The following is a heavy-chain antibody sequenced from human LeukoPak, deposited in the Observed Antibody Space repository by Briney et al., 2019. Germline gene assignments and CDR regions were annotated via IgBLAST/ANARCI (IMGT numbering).Heavy chain of an antibody. CDR1: GFTVSSNY. CDR2: IYSGGST. Sequence: GESLRLSCAASGFTVSSNYMSWVRQAPGKGLEWVSVIYSGGSTYYADSVKGRFTISRDNSKNTLYLQMNSLRAEDTAVYYCARDVGSGRHSAGWTWGQGTLVTVSS. V-gene: IGHV3-53*01. J-gene: IGHJ5*02. CDR3: ARDVGSGRHSAGWT. D-gene: IGHD3-10*01.